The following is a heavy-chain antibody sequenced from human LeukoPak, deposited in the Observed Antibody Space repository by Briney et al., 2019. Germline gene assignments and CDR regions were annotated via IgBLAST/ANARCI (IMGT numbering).Heavy chain of an antibody. Sequence: PSETLSLTCTVSGGSVSSGSYYWSWIRQPPGKGLEWIGYIYYSGSTNYNPSLKSRVTISVDTSKNQFSLKLSSVTAADTAVYYCARVSYYDSSGRYWGQGTLVTVSS. V-gene: IGHV4-61*01. CDR1: GGSVSSGSYY. D-gene: IGHD3-22*01. J-gene: IGHJ4*02. CDR3: ARVSYYDSSGRY. CDR2: IYYSGST.